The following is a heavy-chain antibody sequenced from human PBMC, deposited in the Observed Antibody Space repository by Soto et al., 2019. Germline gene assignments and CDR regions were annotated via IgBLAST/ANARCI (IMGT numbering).Heavy chain of an antibody. CDR3: ARDRGYCSSTSCYERWGDP. V-gene: IGHV1-3*01. CDR2: INAGNGNT. D-gene: IGHD2-2*01. Sequence: ASVKVSCKASGYTFTSYAMHWVRQAPGQRLEWMGWINAGNGNTKYSQKFQGRVTITRDTSASTAYMELSSLRSEDTAVYYCARDRGYCSSTSCYERWGDPWGQGTLVTVSS. CDR1: GYTFTSYA. J-gene: IGHJ5*02.